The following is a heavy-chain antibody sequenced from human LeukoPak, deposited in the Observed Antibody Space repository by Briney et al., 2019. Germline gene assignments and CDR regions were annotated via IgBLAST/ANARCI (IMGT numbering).Heavy chain of an antibody. J-gene: IGHJ4*02. Sequence: SETLSLTCTVSGGSISSYYWSWIRQPPGKGLEWIGYIYYSGSTNYNPSLKSRVTISVDTSKNQLSLKLSSVTAADTAVYYCASHPYGDRFDYWGQGTLVTVSS. CDR1: GGSISSYY. V-gene: IGHV4-59*01. CDR3: ASHPYGDRFDY. CDR2: IYYSGST. D-gene: IGHD4-17*01.